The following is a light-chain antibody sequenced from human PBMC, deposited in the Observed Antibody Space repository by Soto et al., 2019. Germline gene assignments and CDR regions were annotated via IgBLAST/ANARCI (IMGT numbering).Light chain of an antibody. J-gene: IGLJ2*01. CDR2: DVT. Sequence: QSALTQPASVSGSPGQSITISCTGTSSDVCGYNYVSWYQQYPGKAPKLMIYDVTNRPSGVSNRFSGSKSGNTASLTISGLQAEDEADYYCSSYTSSSPVVFGGGTKLTVL. CDR3: SSYTSSSPVV. CDR1: SSDVCGYNY. V-gene: IGLV2-14*01.